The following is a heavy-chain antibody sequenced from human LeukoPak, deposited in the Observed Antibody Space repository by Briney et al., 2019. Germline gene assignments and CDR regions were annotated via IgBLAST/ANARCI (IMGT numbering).Heavy chain of an antibody. CDR1: GGTSSSYA. V-gene: IGHV1-69*04. D-gene: IGHD4-17*01. CDR3: AKDLDGDYVPGMDV. J-gene: IGHJ6*02. CDR2: IIPILGIA. Sequence: ASVKVSCKASGGTSSSYAISWVRQAPGQGLEWMGRIIPILGIANYAQKFQGRVTITADKSTSTAYMELSSLRSEDTAVYYCAKDLDGDYVPGMDVWGQGTTVTVSS.